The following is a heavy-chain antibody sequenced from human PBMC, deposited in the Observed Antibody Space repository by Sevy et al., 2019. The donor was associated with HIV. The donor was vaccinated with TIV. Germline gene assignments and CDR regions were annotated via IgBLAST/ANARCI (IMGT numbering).Heavy chain of an antibody. CDR3: ARGCAADYSSSSHWFDP. J-gene: IGHJ5*02. V-gene: IGHV4-34*01. CDR1: GGSFSGYY. D-gene: IGHD6-6*01. CDR2: INHSGST. Sequence: SETLSLTCAVYGGSFSGYYWSWIRQPPGKGLEWIGEINHSGSTNYNPSLKSRVTISVDTSKNQFSLKLSSVTAADTAVYYCARGCAADYSSSSHWFDPWGQGTLVTVSS.